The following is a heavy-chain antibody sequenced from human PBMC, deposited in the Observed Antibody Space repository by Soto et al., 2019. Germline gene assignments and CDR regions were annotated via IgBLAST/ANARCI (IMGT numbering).Heavy chain of an antibody. Sequence: QVQLVQCGAEVKKPGSSVKVSCKASGGTFSSYAISWVRQAPGQGLEWMGGIIPIFGTANYAQKFQGRVTSTPDESTSRAYMELSSLGSEHTALYYCAHATVAALGCYYYYGMDVWGQGTTVTVSS. CDR2: IIPIFGTA. V-gene: IGHV1-69*05. CDR1: GGTFSSYA. J-gene: IGHJ6*02. CDR3: AHATVAALGCYYYYGMDV. D-gene: IGHD2-15*01.